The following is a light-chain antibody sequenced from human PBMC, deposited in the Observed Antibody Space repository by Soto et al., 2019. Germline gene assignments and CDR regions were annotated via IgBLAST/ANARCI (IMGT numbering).Light chain of an antibody. CDR3: QQYGSSPYT. V-gene: IGKV3-20*01. CDR1: QSVSSSY. Sequence: EIVLTHSPGTLSLSPGEIATVSCRASQSVSSSYLARYQQKPGQAPRLLIYGASSRATGIPDRFSGSVSGTDFTLTIGRLEPEDFAVYYCQQYGSSPYTFGHGTKVDIK. CDR2: GAS. J-gene: IGKJ2*01.